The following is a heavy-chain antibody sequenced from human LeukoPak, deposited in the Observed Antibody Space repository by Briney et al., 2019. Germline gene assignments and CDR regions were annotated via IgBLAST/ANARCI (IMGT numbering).Heavy chain of an antibody. CDR1: GGSFSGYY. CDR2: IKHSGST. CDR3: ARMDDYVWGSYRYLPPYGMDV. V-gene: IGHV4-34*01. J-gene: IGHJ6*02. D-gene: IGHD3-16*02. Sequence: SATLSLTYAVDGGSFSGYYCSWIRQPPGKGLGWLVEIKHSGSTNYNPSLKSRATISVDTSKNQFSLKLSSVTAADTAVYYCARMDDYVWGSYRYLPPYGMDVWGQGTTVTVSS.